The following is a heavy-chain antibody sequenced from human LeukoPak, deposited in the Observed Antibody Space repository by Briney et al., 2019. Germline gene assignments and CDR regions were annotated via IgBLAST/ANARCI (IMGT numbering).Heavy chain of an antibody. Sequence: GGSLRLSCAASGFTFSSSAMSWVRQAPGKGLEWVSAISNNGGYTYYADSEQGRFTISRDNSKSTLCLQMNSLRAEDTAVYYCAKEAVRKFDFHYWGQGTLVTVSS. J-gene: IGHJ4*02. CDR2: ISNNGGYT. CDR1: GFTFSSSA. CDR3: AKEAVRKFDFHY. D-gene: IGHD1-14*01. V-gene: IGHV3-23*01.